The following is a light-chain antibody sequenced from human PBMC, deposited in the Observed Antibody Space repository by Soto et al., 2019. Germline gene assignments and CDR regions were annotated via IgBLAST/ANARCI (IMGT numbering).Light chain of an antibody. CDR1: SSDLGGYNY. J-gene: IGLJ2*01. CDR2: DVS. Sequence: QSALTQPASVSGSPGQSITISCTGTSSDLGGYNYVSWYQQHPGKAPKLMIYDVSNRPSGVSNSFSGSKSGNTASLTISGLQAEDEADYYCSAYTSSSAYLLFGGGTKLTVL. CDR3: SAYTSSSAYLL. V-gene: IGLV2-14*01.